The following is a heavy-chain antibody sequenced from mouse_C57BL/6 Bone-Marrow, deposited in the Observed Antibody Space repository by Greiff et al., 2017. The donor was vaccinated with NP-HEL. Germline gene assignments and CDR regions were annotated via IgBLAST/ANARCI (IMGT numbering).Heavy chain of an antibody. CDR3: ARYYYGREAY. D-gene: IGHD1-1*01. CDR2: IYPRSGNT. V-gene: IGHV1-81*01. J-gene: IGHJ3*01. Sequence: VQLQQSGAELARPGASVKLSCKASGYTFTSYGISWVKQRTGQGLEWIGEIYPRSGNTYYNEKFKGKATLTADKSSSTAYMELRGLTSEDSAVYFCARYYYGREAYWGQGTLVTVSA. CDR1: GYTFTSYG.